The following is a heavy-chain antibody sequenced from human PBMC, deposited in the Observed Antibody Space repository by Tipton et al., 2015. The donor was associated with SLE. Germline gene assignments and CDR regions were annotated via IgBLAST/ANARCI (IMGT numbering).Heavy chain of an antibody. V-gene: IGHV4-61*01. J-gene: IGHJ3*01. CDR1: GGSVNSGSYY. CDR2: IYYSGST. D-gene: IGHD3-22*01. Sequence: TLSLTCTVSGGSVNSGSYYWSWIRQPPGKGLEWIGYIYYSGSTNYNPSLKSRLTISLDTSKNQFSLKLTSVTPADTAVYYCATSLNYYDSSGPEAWGQGTIATVSS. CDR3: ATSLNYYDSSGPEA.